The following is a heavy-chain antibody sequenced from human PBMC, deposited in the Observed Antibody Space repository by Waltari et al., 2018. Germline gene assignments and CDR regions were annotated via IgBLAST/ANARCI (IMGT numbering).Heavy chain of an antibody. CDR2: ISDGGVST. V-gene: IGHV3-23*01. CDR1: GFHVFNCG. CDR3: AKDQYGNGWRLHGMDV. Sequence: EVQLLESGGALVQPGGSLSLSCPASGFHVFNCGMTGVRQIPGKGLEWVASISDGGVSTFYADSVKGRFSISRDDSKNTLFLQMNSLRADDSAAYYCAKDQYGNGWRLHGMDVWGQGTTVTVSS. D-gene: IGHD6-19*01. J-gene: IGHJ6*02.